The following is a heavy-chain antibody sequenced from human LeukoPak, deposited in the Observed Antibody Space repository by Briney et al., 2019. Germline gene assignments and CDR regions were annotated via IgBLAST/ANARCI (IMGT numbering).Heavy chain of an antibody. CDR3: ARGGPLGELSHWFDP. V-gene: IGHV1-69*13. J-gene: IGHJ5*02. CDR1: GGTFSSYA. D-gene: IGHD3-10*01. Sequence: SVKVSCKASGGTFSSYAISWVRQAPGQGLEWTGGIIPIFGTANYAQKFQGRVTITADESTSTAYMELSSLRSEDTAVYYCARGGPLGELSHWFDPGGQGTLVTVSS. CDR2: IIPIFGTA.